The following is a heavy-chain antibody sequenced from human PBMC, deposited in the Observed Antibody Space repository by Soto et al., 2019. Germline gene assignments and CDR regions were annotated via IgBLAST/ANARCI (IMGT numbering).Heavy chain of an antibody. CDR2: IYYSGST. CDR1: GGSVSSGSYY. CDR3: ANYPTTVTSDY. D-gene: IGHD4-17*01. J-gene: IGHJ4*03. V-gene: IGHV4-61*01. Sequence: SETLSLTCTVSGGSVSSGSYYWSWIRQPPGKGLEWIGYIYYSGSTNYNPSLKSRVTISVDTSKNQFSLKLSSVTPADTAVYYCANYPTTVTSDYWGQGTTVTVSS.